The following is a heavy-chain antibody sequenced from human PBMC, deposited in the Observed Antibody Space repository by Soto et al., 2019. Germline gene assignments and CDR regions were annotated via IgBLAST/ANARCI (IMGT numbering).Heavy chain of an antibody. Sequence: QVQLQESGPGLVKPSETLSLTCSVSGGSIDTYYWTWFRQAPGRGLECIGNTHYSGTTNINPALESRVSMSMDRAKKQFSLTLSSVTAADTAIYYCARTAGTLDNFWSGCGYDIWGPGTKVTVS. CDR1: GGSIDTYY. CDR3: ARTAGTLDNFWSGCGYDI. CDR2: THYSGTT. V-gene: IGHV4-59*13. J-gene: IGHJ3*02. D-gene: IGHD3-3*01.